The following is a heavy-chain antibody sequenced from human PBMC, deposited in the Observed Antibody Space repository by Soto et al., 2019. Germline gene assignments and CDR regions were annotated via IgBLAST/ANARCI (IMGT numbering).Heavy chain of an antibody. CDR3: ARPYYYDSSVAFDI. Sequence: PSETLSLACTVSGGSISSSTYYWGWIRQPPGKRLEWIGSIYYSGSTYYNPSLKSRVTISVDTSKNQLSLNLSSVTAAVSVVYYCARPYYYDSSVAFDIWGQGTMVTVSS. V-gene: IGHV4-39*01. CDR1: GGSISSSTYY. CDR2: IYYSGST. D-gene: IGHD3-22*01. J-gene: IGHJ3*02.